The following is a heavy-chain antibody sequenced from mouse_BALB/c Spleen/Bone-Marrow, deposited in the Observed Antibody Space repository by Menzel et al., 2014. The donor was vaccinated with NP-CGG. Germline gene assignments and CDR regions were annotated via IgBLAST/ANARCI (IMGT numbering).Heavy chain of an antibody. J-gene: IGHJ3*01. Sequence: EVQLQQSGPELEKPGASVKISCKASGYSFTGYNMNWVKQTNGKSLEWIGNIDPYYGGISYNQKFKDKATLTVDKSSSTAYMQLKSLTSEDSAVHYCVRSIEYRPLTYWGQGTLVTVSA. D-gene: IGHD2-14*01. CDR3: VRSIEYRPLTY. CDR2: IDPYYGGI. CDR1: GYSFTGYN. V-gene: IGHV1-39*01.